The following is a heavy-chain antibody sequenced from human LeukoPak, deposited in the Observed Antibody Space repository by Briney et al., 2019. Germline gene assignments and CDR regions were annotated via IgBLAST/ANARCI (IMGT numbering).Heavy chain of an antibody. D-gene: IGHD3-16*01. J-gene: IGHJ4*02. CDR1: GFTFSSYS. V-gene: IGHV3-48*01. CDR3: ARDSLILTTISYFDY. CDR2: ISTSSNTI. Sequence: GGSLRLSCAASGFTFSSYSMNWVRQAPGKGLEWVSYISTSSNTIYYADSVKGRFTISRDNAKNSLYLQMNSLRAEDTAVYYCARDSLILTTISYFDYWGQGTPVTVSS.